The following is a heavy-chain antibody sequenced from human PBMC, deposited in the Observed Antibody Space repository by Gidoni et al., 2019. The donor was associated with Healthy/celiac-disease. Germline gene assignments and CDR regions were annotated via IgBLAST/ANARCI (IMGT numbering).Heavy chain of an antibody. CDR2: IYYSGST. D-gene: IGHD5-18*01. Sequence: QVQLQESGPGLVMPSETLSLTCTVSGGSISSYYWSWIRQPPGKGLEWIGYIYYSGSTNYNPSLKSRVTISVDTSKNQFSLKLSSVTAADTAVYYCARGPDTAMVIPFDSGMDVWGQGTTVTVSS. V-gene: IGHV4-59*01. CDR3: ARGPDTAMVIPFDSGMDV. J-gene: IGHJ6*02. CDR1: GGSISSYY.